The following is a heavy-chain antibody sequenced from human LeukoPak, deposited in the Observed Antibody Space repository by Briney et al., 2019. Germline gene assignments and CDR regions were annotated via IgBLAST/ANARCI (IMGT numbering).Heavy chain of an antibody. CDR3: ARHRDSSSWYRDDAFDI. V-gene: IGHV4-4*07. D-gene: IGHD6-13*01. CDR1: GGSISSYY. Sequence: PSETLSLTCTVSGGSISSYYWSWIRQPAGKGLEWIGRIYTSGSTNYNPSLKSRVTMSVDTSKNQFSLKLSSVTAADTAVYYCARHRDSSSWYRDDAFDIWGQGTMVTVSS. CDR2: IYTSGST. J-gene: IGHJ3*02.